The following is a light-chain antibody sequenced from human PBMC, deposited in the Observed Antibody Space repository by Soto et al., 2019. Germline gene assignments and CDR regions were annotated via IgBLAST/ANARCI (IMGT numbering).Light chain of an antibody. Sequence: DIQMTQSPSSLSASVGDIVTITCRASESIARHLNWYQQKPGKAPKLLIYAASSLQDGVTSRFRGGGSGTDFTLTISNLQPEDFATYYCQQSYSALSTTFGQGTRLVIK. V-gene: IGKV1-39*01. CDR1: ESIARH. CDR2: AAS. J-gene: IGKJ5*01. CDR3: QQSYSALSTT.